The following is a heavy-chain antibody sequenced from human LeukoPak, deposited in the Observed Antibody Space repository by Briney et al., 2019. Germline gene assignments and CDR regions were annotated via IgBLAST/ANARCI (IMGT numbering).Heavy chain of an antibody. J-gene: IGHJ6*03. V-gene: IGHV3-48*01. D-gene: IGHD2-2*02. CDR1: GFTFSSYS. CDR3: ARDSVVVPAAISRGDYYYYMDV. CDR2: ISSSSSTI. Sequence: GGSLRLSCAASGFTFSSYSMNWVRQAPGKGLEWVSYISSSSSTIYYADSVKGLFTISRENAKNSLYLQMNSLRAEDTAVYYCARDSVVVPAAISRGDYYYYMDVWGKGTTVTVSS.